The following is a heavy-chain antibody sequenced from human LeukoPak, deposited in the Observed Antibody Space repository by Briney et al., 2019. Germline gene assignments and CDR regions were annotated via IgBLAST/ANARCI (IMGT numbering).Heavy chain of an antibody. CDR2: ISSSSSYI. J-gene: IGHJ4*02. V-gene: IGHV3-21*01. D-gene: IGHD2-8*01. CDR1: GFPCSSYS. Sequence: GGPLRLSCAAFGFPCSSYSMKWVRQATGKGLEWGSYISSSSSYIYYADSGKGRFTLSRDNAKNSLYLQMNSLRAEDTAVYYCARLMVLPDYWGEGTLVTVSS. CDR3: ARLMVLPDY.